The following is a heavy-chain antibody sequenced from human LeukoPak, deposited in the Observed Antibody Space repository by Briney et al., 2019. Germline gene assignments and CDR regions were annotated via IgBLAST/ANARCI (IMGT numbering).Heavy chain of an antibody. CDR1: GFTFSDYY. Sequence: PGGSLRLSCAASGFTFSDYYMSWIRQGPGKGLEWVSYISSSGSTIYYADSVKGRFTISRDNSKNTLYLQMNSLRAEDTAVHYCANSRSFAPTDYWGQGTLVTVSS. V-gene: IGHV3-11*04. J-gene: IGHJ4*02. D-gene: IGHD6-13*01. CDR2: ISSSGSTI. CDR3: ANSRSFAPTDY.